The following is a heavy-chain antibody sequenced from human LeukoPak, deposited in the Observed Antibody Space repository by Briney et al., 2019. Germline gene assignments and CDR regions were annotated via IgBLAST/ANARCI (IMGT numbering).Heavy chain of an antibody. Sequence: GGSLRLSCAASGFTFSSYSMHWVRQAPGKALEYVSAISSNGGSTYYANSMKGRFTISRDNSKSTLYLQMGSLRAEDMAVYYCARSGGSFYYYYYMDVWGKGTTVTVSS. J-gene: IGHJ6*03. V-gene: IGHV3-64*01. CDR3: ARSGGSFYYYYYMDV. D-gene: IGHD3-10*01. CDR2: ISSNGGST. CDR1: GFTFSSYS.